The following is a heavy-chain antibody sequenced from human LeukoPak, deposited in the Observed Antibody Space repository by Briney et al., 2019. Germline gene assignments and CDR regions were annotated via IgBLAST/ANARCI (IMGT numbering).Heavy chain of an antibody. D-gene: IGHD3-9*01. V-gene: IGHV1-18*01. CDR3: ARALAQGGSFDLYYFDS. CDR2: TYNSYT. CDR1: GYTSTTYG. Sequence: ASVKVSCKASGYTSTTYGISWVRQAPGQGLEWMGWTYNSYTHYAQTLRDRLTMTTDTSTSTSYMELRSLRSDDTTVYYCARALAQGGSFDLYYFDSWGQGSLVTVSS. J-gene: IGHJ4*02.